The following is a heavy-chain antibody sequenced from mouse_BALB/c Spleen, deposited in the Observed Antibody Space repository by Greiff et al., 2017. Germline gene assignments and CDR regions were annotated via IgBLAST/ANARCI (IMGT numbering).Heavy chain of an antibody. CDR3: ASLYYGYYFDY. CDR1: GYTFTSYW. Sequence: VQLQESGAELAKPGASVKMSCKASGYTFTSYWMHWVKQRPGQGLEWIGYINPSTGYTEYNQKFKDKATLTADKSSSTAYMQLSSLTSEDSAVYYCASLYYGYYFDYWGQGTTLTVSS. D-gene: IGHD1-2*01. J-gene: IGHJ2*01. CDR2: INPSTGYT. V-gene: IGHV1-7*01.